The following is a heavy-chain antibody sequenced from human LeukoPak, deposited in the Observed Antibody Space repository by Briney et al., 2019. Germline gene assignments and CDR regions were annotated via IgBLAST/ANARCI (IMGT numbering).Heavy chain of an antibody. CDR1: GFTFGDYA. V-gene: IGHV3-49*04. CDR2: IRSKAYGGTT. J-gene: IGHJ4*02. CDR3: IRERSGSGWDY. D-gene: IGHD6-19*01. Sequence: GGSLRPSCTTSGFTFGDYAMSWVRQAPGKGLEWVGFIRSKAYGGTTEYAASVKGRFTISREDSKSIAYLQMNSLKTEDTAVYYCIRERSGSGWDYWGQGTLVTVSS.